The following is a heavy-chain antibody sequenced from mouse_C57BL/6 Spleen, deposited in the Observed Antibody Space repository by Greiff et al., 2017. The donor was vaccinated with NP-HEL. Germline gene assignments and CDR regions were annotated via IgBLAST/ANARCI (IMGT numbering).Heavy chain of an antibody. V-gene: IGHV1-69*01. CDR3: ARRDSSGPYFDY. D-gene: IGHD3-2*02. CDR2: IDPSDSYT. Sequence: QVQLQQPGAELVMPGASVKLSCKASGYTFTSYWMHWVKQRPGQGLEWIGEIDPSDSYTNYNQKFKGKSTLTVDKSSSTAYMQLSSLTSEDSAVYYCARRDSSGPYFDYWGQGTTLTVSS. CDR1: GYTFTSYW. J-gene: IGHJ2*01.